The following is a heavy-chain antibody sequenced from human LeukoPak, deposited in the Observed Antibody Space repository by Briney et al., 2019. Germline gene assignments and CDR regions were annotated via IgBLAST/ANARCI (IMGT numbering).Heavy chain of an antibody. CDR2: IKSKTDGGTT. Sequence: GGSLRLSCVASGFTFSNAWMSWVRQAPGKGLEWVGRIKSKTDGGTTDYAAPVKGRFTISRDDSKNTPYLQMNSLKTEDTAVYYCTDSPKRVIVVVTWGQGTLVTVSS. V-gene: IGHV3-15*01. CDR1: GFTFSNAW. J-gene: IGHJ5*02. CDR3: TDSPKRVIVVVT. D-gene: IGHD3-22*01.